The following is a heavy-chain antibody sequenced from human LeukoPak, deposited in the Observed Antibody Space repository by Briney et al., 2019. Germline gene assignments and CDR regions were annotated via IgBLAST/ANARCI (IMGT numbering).Heavy chain of an antibody. CDR3: ARGPFMGIQLWRAYRGDRMDV. D-gene: IGHD5-18*01. J-gene: IGHJ6*03. Sequence: GASVKVSCKASGGTFSSYAISWVRQAPGQGLEWMGWMNPNSGNTGYAQKFQGRVTITRNTSISTAYTELSSLRSEDTAVYYCARGPFMGIQLWRAYRGDRMDVWGKGTTVTVSS. CDR1: GGTFSSYA. V-gene: IGHV1-8*03. CDR2: MNPNSGNT.